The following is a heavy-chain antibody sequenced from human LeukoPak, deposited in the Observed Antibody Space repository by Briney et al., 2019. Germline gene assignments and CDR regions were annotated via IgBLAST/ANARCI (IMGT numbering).Heavy chain of an antibody. CDR1: GGSISSSSYY. CDR2: IYTSGST. Sequence: SETLSLTCTVSGGSISSSSYYWSWIRQPAGKGLEWIGRIYTSGSTNYNPSLKSRVTISVDTSKNQFSLKLSSVTAADTAVYYCARGADFWSGYPQDYMDVWGKGTTVTVSS. J-gene: IGHJ6*03. V-gene: IGHV4-61*02. CDR3: ARGADFWSGYPQDYMDV. D-gene: IGHD3-3*01.